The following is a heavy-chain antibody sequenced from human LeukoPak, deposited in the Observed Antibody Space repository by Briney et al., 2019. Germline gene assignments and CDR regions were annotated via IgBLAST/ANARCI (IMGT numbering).Heavy chain of an antibody. D-gene: IGHD3-9*01. V-gene: IGHV1-18*01. J-gene: IGHJ4*02. Sequence: AAVKVSCKASGYTFTSYGISWVRQAPGQGREWMGWISAYNGNTNYAQKLEGRVTMTTDTSTSTAYMELRSLRSDDTAVYYCARATYYDILTGYYPGFDYWGQGTLVTVSS. CDR1: GYTFTSYG. CDR2: ISAYNGNT. CDR3: ARATYYDILTGYYPGFDY.